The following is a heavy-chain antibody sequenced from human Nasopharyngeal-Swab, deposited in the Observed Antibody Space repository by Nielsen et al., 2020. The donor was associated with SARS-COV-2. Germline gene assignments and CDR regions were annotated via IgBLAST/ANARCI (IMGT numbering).Heavy chain of an antibody. CDR1: GSIFSNSW. CDR2: VDPSDSYT. J-gene: IGHJ3*02. CDR3: ARQYQNYFGSGDYHGAFDI. D-gene: IGHD3-10*01. Sequence: GESLKISCAGSGSIFSNSWISWVRQVPGKGLEWMGKVDPSDSYTDYSPSLRGHVTISVDRSISTAYLQWSSLKASDTAMYYCARQYQNYFGSGDYHGAFDIWGQGTMVTVSS. V-gene: IGHV5-10-1*01.